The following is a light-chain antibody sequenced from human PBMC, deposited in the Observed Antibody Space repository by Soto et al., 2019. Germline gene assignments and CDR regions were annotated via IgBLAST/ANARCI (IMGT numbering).Light chain of an antibody. CDR1: QSVSSN. Sequence: EMVMTQSPATLSVSPGERATLSCRASQSVSSNLVWYQQKPGQAPRLLIYGASTRATGIPARFSGSGSGTEFTLTISSLQSEDFAVYFCKQYDNWWTFGQGTKVEVK. CDR3: KQYDNWWT. CDR2: GAS. J-gene: IGKJ1*01. V-gene: IGKV3-15*01.